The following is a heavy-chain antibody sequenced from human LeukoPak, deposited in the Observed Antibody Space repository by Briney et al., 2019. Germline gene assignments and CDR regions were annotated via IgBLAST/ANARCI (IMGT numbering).Heavy chain of an antibody. CDR3: ARQTGSGLFILP. J-gene: IGHJ4*02. V-gene: IGHV4-39*01. Sequence: SETLSLTCAVSGGSISSSNWWSWVRQPPGMGLEWSGSIYYTGNTYYNVSLKSQVSISIDTSKNQFSLKLTSVTAADTAVYYCARQTGSGLFILPGGQGTLVTVSS. CDR2: IYYTGNT. CDR1: GGSISSSNW. D-gene: IGHD3/OR15-3a*01.